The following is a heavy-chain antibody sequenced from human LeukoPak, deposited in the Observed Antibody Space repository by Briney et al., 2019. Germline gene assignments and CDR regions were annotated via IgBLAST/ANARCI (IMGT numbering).Heavy chain of an antibody. CDR3: AKTTTTLHHYYYYMDV. Sequence: GGSLRLSCAASGFTFSSYGMHWVRQAPGKGLEWVAFIRDDGSIKYYADSLKGQFTVSRDNSKNPLYLQMNSLRAEDTAVYYCAKTTTTLHHYYYYMDVWGKGTTVTVSS. V-gene: IGHV3-30*02. CDR2: IRDDGSIK. CDR1: GFTFSSYG. D-gene: IGHD1-1*01. J-gene: IGHJ6*03.